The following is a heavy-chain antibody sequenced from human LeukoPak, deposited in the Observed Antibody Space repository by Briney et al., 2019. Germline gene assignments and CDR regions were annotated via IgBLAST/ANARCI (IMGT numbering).Heavy chain of an antibody. CDR2: IYHSGST. CDR3: ARGNIVVVPAAMRQENYYYYYGMDV. Sequence: PSQTLSLTCAVSGGSISSGGYSWSWIRQPPGKGLEWIGYIYHSGSTYYNPSLKSRVTISVDTSKNQFSLKLSSVTAADTAVYYCARGNIVVVPAAMRQENYYYYYGMDVWGQGTTVTVSS. V-gene: IGHV4-30-2*01. CDR1: GGSISSGGYS. D-gene: IGHD2-2*01. J-gene: IGHJ6*02.